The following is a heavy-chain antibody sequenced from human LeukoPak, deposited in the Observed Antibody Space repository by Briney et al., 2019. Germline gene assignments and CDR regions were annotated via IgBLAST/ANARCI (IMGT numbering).Heavy chain of an antibody. D-gene: IGHD3-10*01. J-gene: IGHJ4*02. CDR1: GFTFSSYA. CDR3: ARERAELYDY. V-gene: IGHV3-30-3*01. Sequence: RRSLRLSCAASGFTFSSYAMHWVRQAPGKGLEWVAVISYDGSNKYYADSVKGRFTISRDNSKNTLYLQMNSLRAEDTAVYYCARERAELYDYWGQGTLVTVSS. CDR2: ISYDGSNK.